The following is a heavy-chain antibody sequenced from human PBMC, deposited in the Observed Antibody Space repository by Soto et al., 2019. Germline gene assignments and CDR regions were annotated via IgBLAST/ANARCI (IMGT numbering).Heavy chain of an antibody. CDR3: AKDLLGVRPLYCDY. CDR1: GFTFSSYA. CDR2: ISGSGGST. D-gene: IGHD3-10*01. V-gene: IGHV3-23*01. J-gene: IGHJ4*02. Sequence: EVQLLESGGGLVQPGGSLRLSCAASGFTFSSYAMSWVRQAPGQGLAWVSAISGSGGSTYYADSVKGRFTISRDNSKNTQYLQMNSLRAEDTAVDYCAKDLLGVRPLYCDYWGQGTLVTVSS.